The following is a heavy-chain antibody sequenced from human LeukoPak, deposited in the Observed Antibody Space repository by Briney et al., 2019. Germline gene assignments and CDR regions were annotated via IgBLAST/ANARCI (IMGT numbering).Heavy chain of an antibody. J-gene: IGHJ4*02. CDR2: IYYSGST. CDR1: GGSISSYY. CDR3: ARGLADTGMDY. Sequence: SETLSLTCTVSGGSISSYYWSWIRQPPGKGLEWIGYIYYSGSTNYNPSLKSRVTISVDTSKNQFSLKLNSVTAADTAVYYCARGLADTGMDYWGQGTLVTVSS. D-gene: IGHD5-18*01. V-gene: IGHV4-59*12.